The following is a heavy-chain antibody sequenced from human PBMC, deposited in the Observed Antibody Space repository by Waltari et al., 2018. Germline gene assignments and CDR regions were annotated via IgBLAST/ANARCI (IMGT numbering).Heavy chain of an antibody. CDR2: VDPEDDES. Sequence: EVQLIQSGAEVKKPGATVKISCKASGYTFTEYYIHWVKQAPGRGLEWMGRVDPEDDESAYADNFQGRITISADTSTDTSYLELSSLRSEDTAVFYCAADKIWFGERPYWGQGTLVTVSS. V-gene: IGHV1-69-2*01. CDR3: AADKIWFGERPY. J-gene: IGHJ4*02. CDR1: GYTFTEYY. D-gene: IGHD3-10*01.